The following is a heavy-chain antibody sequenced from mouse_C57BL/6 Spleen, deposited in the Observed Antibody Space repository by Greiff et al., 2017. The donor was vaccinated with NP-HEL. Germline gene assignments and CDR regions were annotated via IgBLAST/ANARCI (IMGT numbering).Heavy chain of an antibody. CDR1: GYAFSSSW. CDR2: IYPGDGDT. Sequence: QVQLQQSGHELVKPGASVKISCKASGYAFSSSWMNWVKQRPGKGLEWIGRIYPGDGDTNYNGKFKGKATMTADKSSSTAYMQLSSLTSEDSAVYFCASPRKDSSGYYAMDYWGQGTSVTVSS. J-gene: IGHJ4*01. V-gene: IGHV1-82*01. D-gene: IGHD3-2*02. CDR3: ASPRKDSSGYYAMDY.